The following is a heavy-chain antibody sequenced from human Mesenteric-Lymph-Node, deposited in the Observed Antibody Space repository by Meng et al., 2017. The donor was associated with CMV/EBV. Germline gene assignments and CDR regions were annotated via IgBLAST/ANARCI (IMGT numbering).Heavy chain of an antibody. CDR3: TRVGSSGGFSY. CDR2: ISSGGGTT. CDR1: GFTFSGHE. D-gene: IGHD6-19*01. J-gene: IGHJ4*02. Sequence: LSLTCVASGFTFSGHEMNWVRQAPGKGLEWLSYISSGGGTTYYADSVKGRFTVSRDNAKNSMYLQMNSLRAEDTAIYYCTRVGSSGGFSYWGQGTLVTVSS. V-gene: IGHV3-48*03.